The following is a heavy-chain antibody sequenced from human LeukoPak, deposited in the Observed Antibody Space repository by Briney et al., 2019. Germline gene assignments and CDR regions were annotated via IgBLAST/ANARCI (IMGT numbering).Heavy chain of an antibody. CDR2: ISSSSSYI. Sequence: GGSLRLSCAASGFTFSSYSMNWVRQAPGKGLEWVSSISSSSSYIYYADSVKGRFTISRDNAKNSLYLHMNSLRAEDTAVYYCARDEDTAMAPPSYYYGMDVWGKGTTVTVSS. D-gene: IGHD5-18*01. V-gene: IGHV3-21*01. CDR3: ARDEDTAMAPPSYYYGMDV. J-gene: IGHJ6*04. CDR1: GFTFSSYS.